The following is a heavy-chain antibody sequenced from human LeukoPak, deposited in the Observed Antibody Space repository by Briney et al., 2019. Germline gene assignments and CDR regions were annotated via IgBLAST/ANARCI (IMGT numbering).Heavy chain of an antibody. Sequence: GGSLRLSCAASGFTFSSYAMSWVRQAPGKGLEWVSAISGSGGSTYYADSVKGRFTISRDNSKNTLYLQMNSLRAEDTAVYYCARVIAAAGTPDYWGQGTLVTVSS. CDR2: ISGSGGST. D-gene: IGHD6-13*01. J-gene: IGHJ4*02. V-gene: IGHV3-23*01. CDR3: ARVIAAAGTPDY. CDR1: GFTFSSYA.